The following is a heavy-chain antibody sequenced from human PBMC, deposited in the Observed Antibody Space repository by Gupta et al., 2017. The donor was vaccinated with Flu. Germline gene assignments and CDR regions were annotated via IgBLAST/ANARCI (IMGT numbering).Heavy chain of an antibody. CDR1: GGTFSNSP. J-gene: IGHJ4*02. CDR3: ATDHLGLGIEGTGTQYDS. CDR2: IIPINNSP. Sequence: QVHLEQSGAEVKKPGSSVKVSCKSSGGTFSNSPITWVRQAPGQGLEWVGFIIPINNSPRYAQNLQGRVTITADTSTSTGYMELTSLRPEDTAVYYCATDHLGLGIEGTGTQYDSWGQGTLVTVSS. D-gene: IGHD1-1*01. V-gene: IGHV1-69*06.